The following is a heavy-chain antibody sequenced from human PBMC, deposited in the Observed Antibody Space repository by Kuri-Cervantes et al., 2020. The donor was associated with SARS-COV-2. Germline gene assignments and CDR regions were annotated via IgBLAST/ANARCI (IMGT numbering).Heavy chain of an antibody. J-gene: IGHJ4*02. V-gene: IGHV3-74*01. CDR2: INSDGSST. CDR3: ARDQGHRIAAAGTIPFDY. D-gene: IGHD6-13*01. CDR1: GFTFSSYW. Sequence: GESLKISCAASGFTFSSYWMHWVRQAPGKGLVWVSRINSDGSSTSYADSVKGRFTISRDNAKNTLYLQTNSLRAEDTAVYYCARDQGHRIAAAGTIPFDYWGQGTLVTVSS.